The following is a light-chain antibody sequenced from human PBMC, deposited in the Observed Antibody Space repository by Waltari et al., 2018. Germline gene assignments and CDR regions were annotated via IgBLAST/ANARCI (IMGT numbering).Light chain of an antibody. CDR1: QSLLHSSNNWNY. J-gene: IGKJ3*01. CDR2: WAA. V-gene: IGKV4-1*01. CDR3: QQYYDTPVT. Sequence: DIVMTQYPDSLAVSLGERATMKCRSSQSLLHSSNNWNYLAWYQHKPGQPPRLLIYWAATRESGVPDRFSGSGSATDFTLTIDSLQAEDVAVYFCQQYYDTPVTFGPGTKVEIK.